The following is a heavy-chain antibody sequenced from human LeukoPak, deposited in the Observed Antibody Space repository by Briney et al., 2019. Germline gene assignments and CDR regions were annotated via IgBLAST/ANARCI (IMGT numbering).Heavy chain of an antibody. D-gene: IGHD1-26*01. Sequence: SETLSLTCTVSGYSISSGYYWGWIRQPPGKGLEWIGSIYHSGSTYYNPSLKSRVTISVDTSKNQFSLKLSSVTAADTAVYYCARLSGKWELNWFDPWGQGTLVTVSS. J-gene: IGHJ5*02. CDR2: IYHSGST. V-gene: IGHV4-38-2*02. CDR1: GYSISSGYY. CDR3: ARLSGKWELNWFDP.